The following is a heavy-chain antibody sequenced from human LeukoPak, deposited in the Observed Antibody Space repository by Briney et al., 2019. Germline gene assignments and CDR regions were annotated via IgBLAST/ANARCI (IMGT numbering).Heavy chain of an antibody. CDR3: ARAGAVAGTNYYYYYGMDV. D-gene: IGHD6-19*01. CDR1: GYTFTNYA. Sequence: GASVKVSCKASGYTFTNYAMHWVRQAPGQRLEWMGWINAGDDNTKYSQKFQGRVTMTRDTSTSTVYMELSSLRSEDTAVYYCARAGAVAGTNYYYYYGMDVWGQGTTATVSS. J-gene: IGHJ6*02. V-gene: IGHV1-3*01. CDR2: INAGDDNT.